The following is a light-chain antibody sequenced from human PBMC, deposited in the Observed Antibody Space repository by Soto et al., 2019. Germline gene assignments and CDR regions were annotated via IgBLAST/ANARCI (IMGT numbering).Light chain of an antibody. CDR1: SSDVGSYDF. J-gene: IGLJ3*02. CDR3: SSFTTTNTGV. V-gene: IGLV2-14*01. CDR2: EVT. Sequence: QSALTQPTSVSGSPGQSITISCTATSSDVGSYDFVSWFQQHPGKAPKLMIYEVTNRPSGVSYRFSGSKSGNTASLTISGLQAEDEADYYCSSFTTTNTGVFGGGTKVTVL.